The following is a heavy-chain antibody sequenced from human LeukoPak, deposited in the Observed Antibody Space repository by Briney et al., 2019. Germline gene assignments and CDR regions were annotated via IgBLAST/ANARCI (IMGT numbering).Heavy chain of an antibody. D-gene: IGHD3-9*01. CDR3: ARDTIHLNAFDI. CDR2: IKQDGSEK. CDR1: GFTFSRYW. V-gene: IGHV3-7*01. J-gene: IGHJ3*02. Sequence: GGSLRLSCAASGFTFSRYWMSWVRQAPGKGLEWVANIKQDGSEKYYVDSVKGRFTISRDNAKNSLYLQMNSLRAEDTAVYYCARDTIHLNAFDIWGQGTMVTVSS.